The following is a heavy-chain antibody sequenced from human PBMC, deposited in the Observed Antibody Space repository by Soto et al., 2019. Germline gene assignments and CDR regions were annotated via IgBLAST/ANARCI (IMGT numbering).Heavy chain of an antibody. D-gene: IGHD3-10*01. CDR3: ARLGSYQTYYYYYGMDV. J-gene: IGHJ6*02. Sequence: SETLSVTWTVSGGSTSSGGYYWSCIRQHQGKGLEWIGYIYYSGSTYYNPSLKSRVTISVDTSKNQFSLKLSSVTAADTAVYYCARLGSYQTYYYYYGMDVWGQGTTVTVS. CDR1: GGSTSSGGYY. CDR2: IYYSGST. V-gene: IGHV4-31*02.